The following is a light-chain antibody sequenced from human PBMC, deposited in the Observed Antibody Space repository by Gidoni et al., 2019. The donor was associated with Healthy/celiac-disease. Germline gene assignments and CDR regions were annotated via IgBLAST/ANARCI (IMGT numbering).Light chain of an antibody. CDR2: QDS. Sequence: YELTPPPSVSVSPGQTASITCPGDKLGDKYACCYQQKPGQSPVLVIYQDSKRPSGIPERFSGSNSGNTATLTISGTQAMDEADYYCQAWDSSTVVFGGGTKLTVL. CDR3: QAWDSSTVV. CDR1: KLGDKY. J-gene: IGLJ2*01. V-gene: IGLV3-1*01.